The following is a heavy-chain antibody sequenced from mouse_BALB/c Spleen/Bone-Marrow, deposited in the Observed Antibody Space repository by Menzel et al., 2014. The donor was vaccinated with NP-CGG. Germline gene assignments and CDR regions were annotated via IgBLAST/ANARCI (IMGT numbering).Heavy chain of an antibody. CDR2: ISYSGST. D-gene: IGHD2-1*01. V-gene: IGHV3-2*02. Sequence: VQLQQSGPGLVEPSQSLSLTCTVTGYSITSDSAWNWIRQFPGNKLEWMAYISYSGSTTYNPSLKSRISITRDTSKNQFFLQLNSVTTEDTATYYCARRGYYGTFLFAYWGQGTLVTVSA. J-gene: IGHJ3*01. CDR3: ARRGYYGTFLFAY. CDR1: GYSITSDSA.